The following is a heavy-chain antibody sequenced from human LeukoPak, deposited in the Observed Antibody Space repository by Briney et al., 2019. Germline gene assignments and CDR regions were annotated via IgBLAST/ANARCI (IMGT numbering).Heavy chain of an antibody. J-gene: IGHJ4*02. CDR1: GGSFSGYY. CDR2: INHSGST. V-gene: IGHV4-34*01. CDR3: ARGTSDYYDSSGYWYFDY. Sequence: PSETLSLTCAVYGGSFSGYYWSWIRQPPGKGLEWIGEINHSGSTNYNPSLKSRVTMSVDTSKNQFSLKLSSVTAADTAVYYCARGTSDYYDSSGYWYFDYWGQGTLVTVSS. D-gene: IGHD3-22*01.